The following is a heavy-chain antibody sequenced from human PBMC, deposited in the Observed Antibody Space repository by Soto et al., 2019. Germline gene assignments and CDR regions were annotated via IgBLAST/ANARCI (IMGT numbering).Heavy chain of an antibody. J-gene: IGHJ4*02. CDR2: SRNKANSYTT. CDR1: GFTFSDHY. Sequence: GGSLRLSCAVSGFTFSDHYMDWVRQAPGKGLEWVGRSRNKANSYTTEYAASVKGRFSISRDDSKNSLYLQMNSLKTEDTGVYYCARGYRSFDCWGQGAQVTVSS. V-gene: IGHV3-72*01. D-gene: IGHD5-18*01. CDR3: ARGYRSFDC.